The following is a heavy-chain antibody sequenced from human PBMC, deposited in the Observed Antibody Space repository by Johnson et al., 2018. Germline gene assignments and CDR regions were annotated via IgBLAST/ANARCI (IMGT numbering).Heavy chain of an antibody. D-gene: IGHD3-10*01. V-gene: IGHV3-9*01. CDR1: GFTFSSYG. CDR2: ITWNRGKI. Sequence: VQLVESGGGVVQPGRSLRLSCAASGFTFSSYGMHWVRQAPGKGLAWVSGITWNRGKIGYADSVKGRFTISRDNAKNSLYLQMNSLRAEDTALYYCAKGSHYGDWGQGTMVTVSS. J-gene: IGHJ3*01. CDR3: AKGSHYGD.